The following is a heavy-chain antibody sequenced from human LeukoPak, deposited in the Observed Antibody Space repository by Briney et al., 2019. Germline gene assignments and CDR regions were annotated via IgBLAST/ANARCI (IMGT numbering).Heavy chain of an antibody. CDR1: GYTFTSYG. D-gene: IGHD6-19*01. J-gene: IGHJ4*02. CDR2: ISVYNGNT. Sequence: GASVKVSCKASGYTFTSYGISWVRQAPGQGLEWMGWISVYNGNTNYAQKLQGRVTMTTDTSTSTAYMELSRLRSDDTAVYYCARPYSSGWYVLDYWGQGTLVTVSS. CDR3: ARPYSSGWYVLDY. V-gene: IGHV1-18*01.